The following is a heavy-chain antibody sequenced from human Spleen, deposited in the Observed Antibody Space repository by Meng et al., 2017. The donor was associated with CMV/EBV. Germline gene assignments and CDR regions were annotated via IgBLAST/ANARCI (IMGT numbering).Heavy chain of an antibody. CDR1: GGSISSSSYY. D-gene: IGHD3-3*01. Sequence: SETLSLTCTVSGGSISSSSYYWGWIRQPPGKGLEWIGSIYYSGSTYYNPSLKSRVTISVDTSKNQFSLKLSSVNAADTAVYYCARLGGDFWSGYSSYGMDVWGQGTTVTVSS. CDR2: IYYSGST. J-gene: IGHJ6*02. V-gene: IGHV4-39*07. CDR3: ARLGGDFWSGYSSYGMDV.